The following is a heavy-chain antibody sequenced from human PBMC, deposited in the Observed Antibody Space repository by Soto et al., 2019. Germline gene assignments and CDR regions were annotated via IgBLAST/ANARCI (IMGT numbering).Heavy chain of an antibody. D-gene: IGHD3-22*01. CDR2: IWYDGSNK. V-gene: IGHV3-33*01. Sequence: QVQLVESGGGVVQPGRSLRLSCAASGFTFSSYGMHWVRQAPGKGLEWVAVIWYDGSNKYYADSVKGRFTISRDNSKNTLYLQMNSLRAEDTAVYYCARERLDSSGYHFDYWGQGTLVNVSS. CDR1: GFTFSSYG. CDR3: ARERLDSSGYHFDY. J-gene: IGHJ4*02.